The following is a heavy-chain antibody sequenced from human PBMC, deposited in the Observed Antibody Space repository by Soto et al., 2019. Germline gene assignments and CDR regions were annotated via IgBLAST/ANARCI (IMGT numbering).Heavy chain of an antibody. Sequence: QVQLVESGPGLVKPSQTLSLTCTVSGASISSGDDYWTWIRQPPGKGLEWIGYIDNSGNIYHNPSLKSRLVISLVTSKNQFSMKVSSVTAADTAVYYCVIGNDFGDFFDYWCQGTLVTVSS. V-gene: IGHV4-30-4*01. CDR2: IDNSGNI. CDR3: VIGNDFGDFFDY. CDR1: GASISSGDDY. J-gene: IGHJ4*02. D-gene: IGHD4-17*01.